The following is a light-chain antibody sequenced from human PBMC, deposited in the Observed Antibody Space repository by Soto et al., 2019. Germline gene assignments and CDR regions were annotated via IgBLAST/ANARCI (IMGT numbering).Light chain of an antibody. V-gene: IGLV1-51*01. CDR2: DNN. CDR3: GTWDSSLSAAV. Sequence: QAVVTQPPSVSAAPGQKVTISCSGSSSNIGNNYVSWYQQLPGTAPKLLIYDNNKRPSGIPDRFSGSKSGTSATLGITGLQTGDEADYYCGTWDSSLSAAVFGGGTQLTV. CDR1: SSNIGNNY. J-gene: IGLJ7*01.